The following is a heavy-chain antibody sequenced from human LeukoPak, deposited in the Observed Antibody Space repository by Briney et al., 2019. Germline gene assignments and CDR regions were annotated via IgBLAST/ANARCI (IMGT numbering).Heavy chain of an antibody. Sequence: GGSLRLSCAASGFTFSNYWMSWVRQAPGKGLEWVANIKQGGSETHYVDSVRGRFTVSRDDAQNSLYLQMISLRVEDTAVYYCARGGLRVGGDLEDFDYWGQGTLVTVSS. CDR1: GFTFSNYW. CDR3: ARGGLRVGGDLEDFDY. D-gene: IGHD1-26*01. CDR2: IKQGGSET. V-gene: IGHV3-7*03. J-gene: IGHJ4*02.